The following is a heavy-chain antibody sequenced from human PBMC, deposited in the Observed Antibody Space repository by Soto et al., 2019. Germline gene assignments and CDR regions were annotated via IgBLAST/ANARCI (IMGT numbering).Heavy chain of an antibody. Sequence: QVQLVESGGGVVQPGRSLKLSCVASGFTFSSYGMHWVRQAPGKGLEWVTLLSKDGSNEYYADSVKGRFTISRDNSKNMLYLQMSSLRAEDTAVYYCAKDLRRAFYGMDVWGQGTTVTVSS. CDR2: LSKDGSNE. CDR3: AKDLRRAFYGMDV. CDR1: GFTFSSYG. J-gene: IGHJ6*02. D-gene: IGHD3-9*01. V-gene: IGHV3-30*18.